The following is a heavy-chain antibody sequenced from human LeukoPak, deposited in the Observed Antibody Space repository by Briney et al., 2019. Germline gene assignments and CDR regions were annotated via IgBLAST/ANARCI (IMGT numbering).Heavy chain of an antibody. D-gene: IGHD2-8*02. J-gene: IGHJ5*02. CDR3: ARVGCTGGSCADWFDP. V-gene: IGHV3-23*01. CDR1: GFTFSCYA. CDR2: LSGSGGST. Sequence: PGGSLRLSCAASGFTFSCYAMSWVRHSPGQGLEWVSALSGSGGSTYYADSVKGRFTISRDNSKNTLYLQMNSLRAEDTAVYYCARVGCTGGSCADWFDPWGQGTLVTVSS.